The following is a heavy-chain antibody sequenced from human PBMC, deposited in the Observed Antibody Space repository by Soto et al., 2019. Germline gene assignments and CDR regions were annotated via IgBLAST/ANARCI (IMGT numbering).Heavy chain of an antibody. CDR3: ARDTYYDFWSGYYNRIYYYYGMDV. J-gene: IGHJ6*02. CDR2: IIPIFGTA. V-gene: IGHV1-69*06. Sequence: SVKVSCKASGGTFSSYAISWVRQAPGQGLEWMGGIIPIFGTANYAQKFQGRVTITADKSTSTAYMELSSLRSEDTAVYYRARDTYYDFWSGYYNRIYYYYGMDVWGQGTTVTVSS. D-gene: IGHD3-3*01. CDR1: GGTFSSYA.